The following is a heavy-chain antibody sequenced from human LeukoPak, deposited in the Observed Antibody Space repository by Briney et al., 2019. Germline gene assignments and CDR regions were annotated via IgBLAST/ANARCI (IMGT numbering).Heavy chain of an antibody. Sequence: SETLSLTCAVSGHSMSSGYYWGWIRQPPGKGLEWIGSIYHSGSTYYNPSLKSRVTISVDTSKNQFSLKLSSVTAADTAVYYCARRLYDFWSGYPDDAFDIWGQGTMVTVSS. CDR3: ARRLYDFWSGYPDDAFDI. CDR1: GHSMSSGYY. D-gene: IGHD3-3*01. J-gene: IGHJ3*02. CDR2: IYHSGST. V-gene: IGHV4-38-2*01.